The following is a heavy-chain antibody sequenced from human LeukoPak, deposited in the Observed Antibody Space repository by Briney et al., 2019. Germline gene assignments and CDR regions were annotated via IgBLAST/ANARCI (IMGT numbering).Heavy chain of an antibody. D-gene: IGHD2-2*02. CDR3: ARDGLSYTNPNNWFDP. CDR2: ISAYNGDT. V-gene: IGHV1-18*01. CDR1: GYTFTSYY. Sequence: ASVKVSCKASGYTFTSYYINWVRQAPGQGLEWMGWISAYNGDTNYAQNLQGRVTITTDTSTDTAYMELRSLRSDDTAVYYCARDGLSYTNPNNWFDPWGQGTLVTVSS. J-gene: IGHJ5*02.